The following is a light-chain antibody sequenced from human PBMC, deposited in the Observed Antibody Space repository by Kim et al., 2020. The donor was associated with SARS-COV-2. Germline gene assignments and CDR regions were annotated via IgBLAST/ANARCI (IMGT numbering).Light chain of an antibody. Sequence: AAVGDRVTITCRASQSISNFFNWYQQKPGEAPTLLIYGASRLQSGVPSRFSGSGSGTDFTLTISSLQPEDSATYYCQQSYGTPPTFGQGTKVDIK. CDR1: QSISNF. CDR3: QQSYGTPPT. J-gene: IGKJ1*01. V-gene: IGKV1-39*01. CDR2: GAS.